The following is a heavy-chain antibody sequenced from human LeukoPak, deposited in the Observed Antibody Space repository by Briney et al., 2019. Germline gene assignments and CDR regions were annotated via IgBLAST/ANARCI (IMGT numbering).Heavy chain of an antibody. CDR3: ARPDDLGGMDV. CDR1: GGTFSSYA. V-gene: IGHV1-69*04. J-gene: IGHJ6*02. CDR2: IIPILGIA. D-gene: IGHD7-27*01. Sequence: SVKVSCKASGGTFSSYAISWVRQAPGQGLEWMGRIIPILGIANYAQKFQGRVTITADKSTSTAYMEPSSLRSDDTAVYYCARPDDLGGMDVWGQGTTVTVPS.